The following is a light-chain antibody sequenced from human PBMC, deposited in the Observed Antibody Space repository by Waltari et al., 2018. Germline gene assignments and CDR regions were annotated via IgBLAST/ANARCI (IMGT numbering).Light chain of an antibody. CDR2: WSS. V-gene: IGKV4-1*01. J-gene: IGKJ2*01. CDR1: QSILYSSNNLNY. CDR3: QQYYSLPYT. Sequence: DIVMTQSPDSLTVSLGERATINCKSSQSILYSSNNLNYLAWYQQRPGQPPKLLIYWSSTRESGVPDRFSGSGSGTDFTLTISSLQAEDVAVYYCQQYYSLPYTFGPGTRLEIK.